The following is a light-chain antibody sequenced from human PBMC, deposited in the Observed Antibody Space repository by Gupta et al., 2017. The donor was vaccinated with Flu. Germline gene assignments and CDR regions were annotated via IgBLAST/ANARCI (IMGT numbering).Light chain of an antibody. V-gene: IGKV3-15*01. CDR2: GSS. J-gene: IGKJ1*01. Sequence: EIVLTQSPDTLSVLPGERSTLACRASQSVSSDLAWYQQKPGQTPRRLIYGSSTRATGITGRFSGSGSGTEFTLTISSLQSEDYAVYYCQQYNTWPRTFGQGTKVEFK. CDR1: QSVSSD. CDR3: QQYNTWPRT.